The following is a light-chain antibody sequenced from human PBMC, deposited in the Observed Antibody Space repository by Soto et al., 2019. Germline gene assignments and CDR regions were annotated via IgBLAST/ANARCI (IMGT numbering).Light chain of an antibody. CDR2: AAS. Sequence: IHMTHAPSSLSASVVYRVSITFLASQSISSYLNWYQQKPGKAPKLLIYAASTLQSGVSSRFIGSGSGTHFTLTISSLQPEDFATYYCQQSYSTPITFGQGTRLEIK. CDR3: QQSYSTPIT. J-gene: IGKJ5*01. CDR1: QSISSY. V-gene: IGKV1-39*01.